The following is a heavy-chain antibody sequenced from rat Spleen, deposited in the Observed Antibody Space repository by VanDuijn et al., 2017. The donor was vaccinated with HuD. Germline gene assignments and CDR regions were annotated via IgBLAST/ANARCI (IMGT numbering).Heavy chain of an antibody. V-gene: IGHV5-25*01. CDR1: GFTFSSFA. CDR2: ITSGGSNT. Sequence: EVQLVESGGGLVQPGRSLKLSCAASGFTFSSFAMAWVRQAPKKGLEWVATITSGGSNTYYPDSVKGRFTISRDNAKSTLYLQMDSLRSEDTATYYCAKVIGGTYRRRVPGFDYWGQGVMVTVSS. CDR3: AKVIGGTYRRRVPGFDY. D-gene: IGHD1-11*01. J-gene: IGHJ2*01.